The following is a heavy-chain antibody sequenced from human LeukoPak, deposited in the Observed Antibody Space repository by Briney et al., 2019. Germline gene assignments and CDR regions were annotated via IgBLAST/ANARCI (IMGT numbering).Heavy chain of an antibody. CDR3: ARAPWAALLPIDP. CDR2: IIPIFGTA. CDR1: GGTFNSYA. J-gene: IGHJ5*02. D-gene: IGHD2-15*01. V-gene: IGHV1-69*05. Sequence: GASVKVSCKASGGTFNSYAISWVRQAPGQGLEWMGRIIPIFGTANYAQKFQGRVTITTDESTSTAYMELSSLRSEDTAVYYCARAPWAALLPIDPWGQGTLVTVSS.